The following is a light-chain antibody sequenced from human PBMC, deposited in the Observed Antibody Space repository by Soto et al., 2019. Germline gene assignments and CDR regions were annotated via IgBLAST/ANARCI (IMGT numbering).Light chain of an antibody. CDR3: ASWDDRLSGPV. Sequence: QTVVTQPPSASGTPGQRVTIACSGSSSNLGITYVYWYQHLPGAAPKLLIYRDNQRPSGVPDRFSGSKSGTSASLAISGVRSEDEAHYYCASWDDRLSGPVFGGGTKLTVL. CDR2: RDN. J-gene: IGLJ3*02. CDR1: SSNLGITY. V-gene: IGLV1-47*01.